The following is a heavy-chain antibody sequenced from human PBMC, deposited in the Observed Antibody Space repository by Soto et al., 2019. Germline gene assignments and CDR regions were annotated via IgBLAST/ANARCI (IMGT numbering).Heavy chain of an antibody. V-gene: IGHV3-23*01. CDR3: AKAGGIAVPGSHLDY. CDR1: GFTFSSYA. D-gene: IGHD6-19*01. J-gene: IGHJ4*02. CDR2: ISGSGRST. Sequence: EVQLLESGGRLVQPGGSLRLSCAASGFTFSSYAMNWVRQAPGKGLEWVSAISGSGRSTDYADSVEGRFTISRDNSNNTLYLQMSSLRAEDTAVYYCAKAGGIAVPGSHLDYWGQGTLVTVSS.